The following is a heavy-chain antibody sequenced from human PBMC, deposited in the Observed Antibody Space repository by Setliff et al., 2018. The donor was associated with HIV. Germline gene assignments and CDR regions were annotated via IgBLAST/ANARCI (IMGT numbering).Heavy chain of an antibody. J-gene: IGHJ5*02. CDR1: DFTVTNAW. Sequence: GGSLRLSCAASDFTVTNAWMNWVRQAPGKGLEWVGRIKSKTDGGTTEYAASVEGRFSISRDDSKSIAYLQMNSLTTEDTAVYYCTRGARPTDEYVWFDPWGQGTLVTVSS. D-gene: IGHD4-17*01. CDR2: IKSKTDGGTT. V-gene: IGHV3-15*07. CDR3: TRGARPTDEYVWFDP.